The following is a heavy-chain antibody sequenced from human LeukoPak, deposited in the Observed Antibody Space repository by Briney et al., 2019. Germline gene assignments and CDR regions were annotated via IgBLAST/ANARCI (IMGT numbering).Heavy chain of an antibody. D-gene: IGHD2-8*01. Sequence: GGSLRLSCAASGFSLRSSEMNWVRQAPGKGPEWVAHTNSADNGEYYTDSVRGRFTMSRDNAKDLLYLQMNSLRDEDTAVYYCARDTVNGPFVISLDLWGQGVLVTVSS. V-gene: IGHV3-48*03. CDR1: GFSLRSSE. CDR3: ARDTVNGPFVISLDL. CDR2: TNSADNGE. J-gene: IGHJ5*02.